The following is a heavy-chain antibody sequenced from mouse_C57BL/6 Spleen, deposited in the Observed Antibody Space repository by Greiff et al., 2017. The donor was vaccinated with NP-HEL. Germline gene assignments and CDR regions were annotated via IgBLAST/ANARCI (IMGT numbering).Heavy chain of an antibody. J-gene: IGHJ1*03. CDR1: GYSITSGYY. CDR3: AKYYYGSSYHWYFDV. D-gene: IGHD1-1*01. V-gene: IGHV3-6*01. Sequence: VQLQQSGPGLVKPSQSLSLTCSVTGYSITSGYYWNWIRQFPGNKLEWMGYISYDGSNNYNPSLKNRIPITRDTSKNQFFLKLNSVTTEDTATYYCAKYYYGSSYHWYFDVWGTGTTVTVSS. CDR2: ISYDGSN.